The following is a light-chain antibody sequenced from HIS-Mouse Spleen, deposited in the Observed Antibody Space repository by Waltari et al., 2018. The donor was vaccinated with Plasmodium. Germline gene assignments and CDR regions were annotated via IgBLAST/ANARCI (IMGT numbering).Light chain of an antibody. CDR2: EDS. CDR1: AVPKKY. CDR3: YSTDSSGNHRV. Sequence: SYELKQTPSVSVSPGQTARITCPGDAVPKKYAYWYQQKSGQAPVMVIYEDSKRPSGIPERFSGSSSGTMATLTISGAQVEDEADYYCYSTDSSGNHRVFGGGTKLTVL. J-gene: IGLJ3*02. V-gene: IGLV3-10*01.